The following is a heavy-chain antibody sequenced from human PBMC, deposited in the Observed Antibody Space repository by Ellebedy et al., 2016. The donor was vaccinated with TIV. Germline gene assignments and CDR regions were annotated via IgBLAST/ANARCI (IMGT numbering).Heavy chain of an antibody. J-gene: IGHJ1*01. CDR1: GGTFKSFA. CDR3: ARSDYGGEVA. V-gene: IGHV1-69*13. CDR2: LIPIFGTT. Sequence: ASVKVSCKASGGTFKSFAVNWVRQAPGQGLEWVGGLIPIFGTTNYAQKFQGRITISADESTNTTYMEMSSLTSGDMAVYYCARSDYGGEVAWGLGTLVTVSS. D-gene: IGHD4-23*01.